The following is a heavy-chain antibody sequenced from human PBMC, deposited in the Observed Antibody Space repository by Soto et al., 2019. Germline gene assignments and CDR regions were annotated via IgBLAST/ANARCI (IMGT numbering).Heavy chain of an antibody. D-gene: IGHD5-18*01. V-gene: IGHV3-23*01. Sequence: EVQLLESGGGLVQPGGSLRLSCVASGFTFSNYAMSWVRQAPGKGLEWVSATSGSGESTYYAHSLKGRFTIPRDNPKNKLYLQRNSLRAEDTAVYYCAPTGDTAILTDYWGQGTLVTVSS. CDR3: APTGDTAILTDY. J-gene: IGHJ4*02. CDR1: GFTFSNYA. CDR2: TSGSGEST.